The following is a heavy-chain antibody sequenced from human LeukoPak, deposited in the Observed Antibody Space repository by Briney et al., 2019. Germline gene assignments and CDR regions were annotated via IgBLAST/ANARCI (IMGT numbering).Heavy chain of an antibody. J-gene: IGHJ3*02. CDR3: ARDRSYYDSSGYYAEDAFDI. D-gene: IGHD3-22*01. Sequence: GGSLRLSCAASGFTFSSYWMSWVRHAPGKGLEWVANIKQDGSEKYYVDSVKGRFTISRDNAKNSLYLQMNSLRAEDTAVYYCARDRSYYDSSGYYAEDAFDIWGQGTMVTVSS. V-gene: IGHV3-7*01. CDR2: IKQDGSEK. CDR1: GFTFSSYW.